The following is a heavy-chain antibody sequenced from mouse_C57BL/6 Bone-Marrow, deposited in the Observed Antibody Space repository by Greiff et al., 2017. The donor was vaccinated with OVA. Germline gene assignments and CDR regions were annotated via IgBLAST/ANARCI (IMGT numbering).Heavy chain of an antibody. J-gene: IGHJ1*03. CDR1: GYTFTSYG. V-gene: IGHV1-81*01. CDR2: IYPRSGNT. Sequence: VQGVESGAELARPGASVKLSCKASGYTFTSYGISWVKQRTGQGLEWIGEIYPRSGNTYYNEKFKGKATLTADKSSSTAYMELRSLTSEDSAVYFCARSRERDFDVWGTGTTVTVSS. CDR3: ARSRERDFDV.